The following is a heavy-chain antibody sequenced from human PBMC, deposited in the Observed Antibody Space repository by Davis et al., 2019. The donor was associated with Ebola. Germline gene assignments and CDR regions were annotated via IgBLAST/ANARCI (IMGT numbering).Heavy chain of an antibody. CDR3: ARTRSVTFDAFDI. D-gene: IGHD4-17*01. Sequence: MPSETLSLTCDVYGGSFIGYYWSWIRQPPGKGLEWIGYIYYSGSTNYNPSLKSRVTISVDTSKNQFSLKLSSVTAADTAVYYCARTRSVTFDAFDIWGQGTMVTVSS. CDR1: GGSFIGYY. V-gene: IGHV4-59*01. J-gene: IGHJ3*02. CDR2: IYYSGST.